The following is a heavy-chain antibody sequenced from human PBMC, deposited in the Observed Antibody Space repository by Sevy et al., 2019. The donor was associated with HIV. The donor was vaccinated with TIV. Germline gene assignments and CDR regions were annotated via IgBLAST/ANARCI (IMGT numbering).Heavy chain of an antibody. CDR1: GFTFSTHA. Sequence: GGSLRLSCAVSGFTFSTHAMSWVRQAPGKGLEWVSAISGSGDDTYFADSVKGRFTISRDNSRSTLYLQMSSLRVEDTAVYYSAFCSSITCYPQGSYYYYYMDVWGEGTTVTVSS. D-gene: IGHD2-2*01. CDR3: AFCSSITCYPQGSYYYYYMDV. V-gene: IGHV3-23*01. J-gene: IGHJ6*03. CDR2: ISGSGDDT.